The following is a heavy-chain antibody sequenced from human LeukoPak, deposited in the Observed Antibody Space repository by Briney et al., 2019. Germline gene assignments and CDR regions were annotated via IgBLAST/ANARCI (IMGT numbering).Heavy chain of an antibody. J-gene: IGHJ5*02. V-gene: IGHV4-59*01. Sequence: SETLSLTCTVSGGSISTYYWSWIRQPPGKGLEWIGYIHYSGSTNYNPSLKSRVTISVDTSKNQFSLKLSSVTAADTAVFYCARAGDGNYVHWFDPWGQGTLVTVSS. CDR3: ARAGDGNYVHWFDP. CDR1: GGSISTYY. CDR2: IHYSGST. D-gene: IGHD4-17*01.